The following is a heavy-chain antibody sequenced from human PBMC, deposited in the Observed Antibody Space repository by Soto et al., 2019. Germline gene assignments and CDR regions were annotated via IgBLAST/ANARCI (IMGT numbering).Heavy chain of an antibody. CDR1: GYTFTSYY. V-gene: IGHV1-46*01. D-gene: IGHD1-1*01. CDR2: INPSGGST. J-gene: IGHJ3*02. CDR3: ARPCTTGTTGDAFDI. Sequence: ASVKVSCKASGYTFTSYYMHRVRQAPGQGLEWMGIINPSGGSTSYAQKFQGRVTMTRDTSTSTVYMELSSLRSEDTAVYYCARPCTTGTTGDAFDIWGQGTMVTVSS.